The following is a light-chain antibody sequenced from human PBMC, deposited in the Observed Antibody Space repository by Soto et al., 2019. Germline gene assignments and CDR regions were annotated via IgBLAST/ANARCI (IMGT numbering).Light chain of an antibody. CDR1: QTISTW. J-gene: IGKJ1*01. CDR2: KAS. V-gene: IGKV1-5*03. Sequence: DIQMTQSPSTLSASVGDRVTITCRASQTISTWLAWYQQKPGKAPKLLIYKASILESGVPSRFSGSGSGTVFTLTISRVQTEDFAGYYCQQYHSNWTFAQGTKVEIK. CDR3: QQYHSNWT.